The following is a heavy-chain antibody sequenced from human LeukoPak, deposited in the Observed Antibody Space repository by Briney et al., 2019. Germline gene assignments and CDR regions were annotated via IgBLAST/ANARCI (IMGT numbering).Heavy chain of an antibody. D-gene: IGHD2-15*01. CDR3: AKYLEGSADY. J-gene: IGHJ4*02. CDR2: ISYDGGNK. CDR1: GFTFSSYG. V-gene: IGHV3-30*18. Sequence: GGSLRLSCAASGFTFSSYGMHWVRQAPGKGLEWVAVISYDGGNKYYADSVKGRFTISRDNSKNTLYLQMNSLRAEDTAVYYCAKYLEGSADYWGQGTLVTVSS.